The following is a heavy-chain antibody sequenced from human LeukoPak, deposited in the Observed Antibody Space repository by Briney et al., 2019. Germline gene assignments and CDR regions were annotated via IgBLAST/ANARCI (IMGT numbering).Heavy chain of an antibody. CDR2: INWNGGST. CDR3: AKRAAMVSYFDY. D-gene: IGHD5-18*01. V-gene: IGHV3-20*04. Sequence: GGSLRLSCAASGFTFDDYGMSWVRQAPGQGLEWVSGINWNGGSTAYADSVKGRFTISRDNSKNTLYLQMNSLRAEDTAVYYCAKRAAMVSYFDYWGQGTLVTASS. J-gene: IGHJ4*02. CDR1: GFTFDDYG.